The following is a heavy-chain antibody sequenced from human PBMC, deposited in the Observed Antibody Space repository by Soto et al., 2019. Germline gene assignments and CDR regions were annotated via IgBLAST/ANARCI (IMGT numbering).Heavy chain of an antibody. CDR3: AKSMDTIFRRDYYYGMGV. J-gene: IGHJ6*02. V-gene: IGHV3-30*18. Sequence: GGSLRLSCAASGFTFSSYGMHWVRQAPGKGLEWVAVISYDGSNKYYADSVKGRFTISRDNSKNTLYLQMNSLRAEDTAVYYCAKSMDTIFRRDYYYGMGVWGQGTTVTVSS. CDR1: GFTFSSYG. CDR2: ISYDGSNK. D-gene: IGHD3-3*01.